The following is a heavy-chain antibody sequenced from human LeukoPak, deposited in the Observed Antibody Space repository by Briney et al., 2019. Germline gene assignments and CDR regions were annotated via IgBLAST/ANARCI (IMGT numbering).Heavy chain of an antibody. Sequence: PSETLCLTCAVYGGSFSGYYWSWIRQPPGKGLEWIGEINHSGSTNYNPSLKSRVTISVDTSKNQFSLKLSSVTAADTAVYYCARRQDCSSTSCSYGAFDYWGQGTLVTVSS. V-gene: IGHV4-34*01. J-gene: IGHJ4*02. D-gene: IGHD2-2*01. CDR3: ARRQDCSSTSCSYGAFDY. CDR1: GGSFSGYY. CDR2: INHSGST.